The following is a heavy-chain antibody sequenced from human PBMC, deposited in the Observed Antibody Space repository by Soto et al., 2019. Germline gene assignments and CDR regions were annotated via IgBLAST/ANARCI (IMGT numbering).Heavy chain of an antibody. J-gene: IGHJ4*02. Sequence: FETMSLTCSVSGGSISSYYWSWIRQPPGKGLEWIGYIYYSGSTNYKPSPKSRVTISVDTSKNPFSLKLSSVTAADTAVYYGARTRDEELHVAYWGRGTLVTVSS. V-gene: IGHV4-59*01. CDR1: GGSISSYY. CDR2: IYYSGST. D-gene: IGHD1-7*01. CDR3: ARTRDEELHVAY.